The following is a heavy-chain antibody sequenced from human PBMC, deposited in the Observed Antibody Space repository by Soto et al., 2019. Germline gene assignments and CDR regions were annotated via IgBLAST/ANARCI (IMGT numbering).Heavy chain of an antibody. CDR2: ISTYNGNT. D-gene: IGHD5-18*01. CDR1: GYTFTSYG. Sequence: QVQLVQSGPEVKKPGASVKVSCKASGYTFTSYGISWVRQAPGQGLEWMGWISTYNGNTNYAQKLQGRVTMTKDTSTSTAYMERRSMRSNDTAVYYGASDRRGTAIGFTAGDWCETWGQGTLGTVCS. V-gene: IGHV1-18*01. CDR3: ASDRRGTAIGFTAGDWCET. J-gene: IGHJ5*02.